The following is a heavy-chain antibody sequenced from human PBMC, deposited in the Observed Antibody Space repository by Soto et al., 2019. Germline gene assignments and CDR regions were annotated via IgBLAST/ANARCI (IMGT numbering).Heavy chain of an antibody. CDR2: VSPKSGGT. J-gene: IGHJ5*02. CDR1: GYHFSDYY. D-gene: IGHD2-8*02. CDR3: AREISGGGTLNWFDP. Sequence: QVQLVQSAAEVKKPGASVTVSCKAAGYHFSDYYIHWVRQAPGQGLEWLGWVSPKSGGTNYAQKFKGRVTMTRDTSSNTVYMDLSGLKSDDTAVFYCAREISGGGTLNWFDPWGQGTLVTVSS. V-gene: IGHV1-2*02.